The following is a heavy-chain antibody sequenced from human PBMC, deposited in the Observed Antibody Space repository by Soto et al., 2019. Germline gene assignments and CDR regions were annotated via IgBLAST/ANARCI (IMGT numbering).Heavy chain of an antibody. D-gene: IGHD2-8*02. J-gene: IGHJ4*02. CDR2: ISYDGRDK. CDR1: GFTCSSYA. V-gene: IGHV3-30*04. Sequence: QVQVVASGGGVVQPGSALRLSCAASGFTCSSYAMHWVRQAPGKGLEWVAIISYDGRDKYNADSVKGRVTISRDNSKHTLYPQMNSLITEGTTVYNCTGAGMLPPFEYWGKGNVLSVSS. CDR3: TGAGMLPPFEY.